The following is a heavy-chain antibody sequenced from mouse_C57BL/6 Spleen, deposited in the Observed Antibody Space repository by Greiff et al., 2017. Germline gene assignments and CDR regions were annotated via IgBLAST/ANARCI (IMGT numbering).Heavy chain of an antibody. J-gene: IGHJ4*01. D-gene: IGHD2-4*01. V-gene: IGHV5-17*01. CDR2: ISSGSSTI. Sequence: DVHLVESGGGLVKPGGSLKLSCAASGFTFSDYGMHWVRQAPEKGLEWVAYISSGSSTIYYADTVKGRFTISRDNAKNTLFLQMTSLRSEDTAMYYCARGRLRRGYAMDYWGQGTSVTVSS. CDR3: ARGRLRRGYAMDY. CDR1: GFTFSDYG.